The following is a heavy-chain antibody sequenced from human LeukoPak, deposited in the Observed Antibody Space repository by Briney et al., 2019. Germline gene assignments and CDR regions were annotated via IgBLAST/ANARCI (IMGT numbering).Heavy chain of an antibody. CDR3: AKDLRNYYDSSGYYYDAFDI. CDR1: GFTFSSYG. Sequence: GGSLRLSCAASGFTFSSYGMSWVRQAPGKGLEWVSAISGSGGSTYYADSVKGRFTISRDNSKNTLYLQMNSLRAEDTAVYYCAKDLRNYYDSSGYYYDAFDIWGQGTMVTVSS. D-gene: IGHD3-22*01. J-gene: IGHJ3*02. CDR2: ISGSGGST. V-gene: IGHV3-23*01.